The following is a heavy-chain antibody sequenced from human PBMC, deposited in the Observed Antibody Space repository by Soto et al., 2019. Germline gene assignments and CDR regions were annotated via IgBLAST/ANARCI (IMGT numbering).Heavy chain of an antibody. Sequence: SETLSLTCAVSGGSISSSNWWSWARQPPGKGLEWIGEIYHSGSTNYNPSLKSRVTISVDKSKNQFSLKLSSVTAADTAVYYCARSIAMAGSFDYWGQGTLVTVSS. J-gene: IGHJ4*02. D-gene: IGHD6-19*01. CDR1: GGSISSSNW. CDR3: ARSIAMAGSFDY. CDR2: IYHSGST. V-gene: IGHV4-4*02.